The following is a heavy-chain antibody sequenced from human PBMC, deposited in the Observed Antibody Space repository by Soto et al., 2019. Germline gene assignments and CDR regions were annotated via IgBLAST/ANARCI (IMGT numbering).Heavy chain of an antibody. CDR2: TYYSGST. CDR1: GSSISSSSYY. Sequence: QLQLQESGPGLVKPSETLSLTCTVSGSSISSSSYYWGWIRQPPGKELEWIGRTYYSGSTHYNPSQHSGDTKYVVTCKTQFSLKLRSLTAADTAVYYCACVLGDNWNLGRVPYATGFRNWFATWGKGTLVTVSS. V-gene: IGHV4-39*01. D-gene: IGHD1-7*01. J-gene: IGHJ5*02. CDR3: ACVLGDNWNLGRVPYATGFRNWFAT.